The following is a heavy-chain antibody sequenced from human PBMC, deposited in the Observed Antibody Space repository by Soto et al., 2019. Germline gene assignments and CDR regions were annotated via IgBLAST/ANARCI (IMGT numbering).Heavy chain of an antibody. D-gene: IGHD6-25*01. CDR2: INTSGGSP. Sequence: QVQLVQSGAEVKKPGASVKVSCKAFGYTFTIYYIHWVRQAPGQGLEWMGVINTSGGSPTYARKFQDRVTMTRDTSTSTVYMELSSLRSEDTAVYYCARGGRHSDYYYYYGMDVWGQGTTVTVSS. CDR1: GYTFTIYY. J-gene: IGHJ6*02. CDR3: ARGGRHSDYYYYYGMDV. V-gene: IGHV1-46*01.